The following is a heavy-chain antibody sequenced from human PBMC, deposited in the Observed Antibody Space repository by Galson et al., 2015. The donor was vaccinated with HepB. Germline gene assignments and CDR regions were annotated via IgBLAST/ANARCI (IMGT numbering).Heavy chain of an antibody. CDR1: GFIFRDHA. J-gene: IGHJ3*01. Sequence: SLRLSCAASGFIFRDHAMTWVRQAPGRGLEWVSGVSFKGDFTYYTDSVKGRFIVSRDNSGNTLYLQMNSLRAEDTAIYYCATGPYYFDSRGYQWPRPFNVWGQGTLVSVSS. CDR3: ATGPYYFDSRGYQWPRPFNV. V-gene: IGHV3-23*01. D-gene: IGHD3-22*01. CDR2: VSFKGDFT.